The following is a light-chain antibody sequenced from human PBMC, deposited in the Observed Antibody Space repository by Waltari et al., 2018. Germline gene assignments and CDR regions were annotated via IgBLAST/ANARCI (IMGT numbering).Light chain of an antibody. CDR2: GNS. J-gene: IGLJ2*01. Sequence: QSVLTQPPSVSGAPGQRVTISCTGSSSNIGAGYDVHWYQQLPGTAPKFLIYGNSNRPSGVPDRFSGSKSGTSASLAITGLQAEDEADYYCQSYDSSLRAVVFGGGTKLTVL. CDR3: QSYDSSLRAVV. V-gene: IGLV1-40*01. CDR1: SSNIGAGYD.